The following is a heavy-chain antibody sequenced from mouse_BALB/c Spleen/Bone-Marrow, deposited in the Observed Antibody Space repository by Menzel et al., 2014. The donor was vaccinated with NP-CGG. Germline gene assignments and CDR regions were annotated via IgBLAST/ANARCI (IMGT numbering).Heavy chain of an antibody. V-gene: IGHV1S81*02. CDR1: GYTFTSYY. D-gene: IGHD1-1*01. CDR3: TRTGDGSRVAWFAY. CDR2: INPSNGGT. Sequence: VKLMESGAELVKPGASIKLSCKASGYTFTSYYMYWVKQRPGQGLEWIGEINPSNGGTNFNEKFKSKATLTVDKSSTTAYMQLISLTSEDSAVYYCTRTGDGSRVAWFAYWGQGTLVTVSA. J-gene: IGHJ3*01.